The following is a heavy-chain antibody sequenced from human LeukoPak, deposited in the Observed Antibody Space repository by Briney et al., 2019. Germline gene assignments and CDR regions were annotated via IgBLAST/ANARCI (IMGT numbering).Heavy chain of an antibody. CDR1: GYTFTSYG. J-gene: IGHJ4*02. Sequence: ASVKVSCKASGYTFTSYGISWVRQAPGQGLEWMGWISAYNGNIDYAQKLQGRVTLTTDTSTSTAYMEVRSLRSDDTAVYYCASMSGYYPSYYFDYWGQGTLVTVSS. V-gene: IGHV1-18*01. D-gene: IGHD3-3*01. CDR2: ISAYNGNI. CDR3: ASMSGYYPSYYFDY.